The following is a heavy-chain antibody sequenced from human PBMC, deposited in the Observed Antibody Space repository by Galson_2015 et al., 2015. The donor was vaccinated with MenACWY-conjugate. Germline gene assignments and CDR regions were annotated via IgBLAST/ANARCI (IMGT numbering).Heavy chain of an antibody. CDR3: AKSVVGTLRGYEY. CDR1: GFTFSQSG. Sequence: SLRLSCAASGFTFSQSGMTWVRQAAGKGLEWVASVNINSKTYYANFVEGRFTISRDNSKNIVYLHMYNLRAEDTAIYYCAKSVVGTLRGYEYWGQGTLVTVSS. D-gene: IGHD1-26*01. CDR2: VNINSKT. V-gene: IGHV3-23*01. J-gene: IGHJ4*02.